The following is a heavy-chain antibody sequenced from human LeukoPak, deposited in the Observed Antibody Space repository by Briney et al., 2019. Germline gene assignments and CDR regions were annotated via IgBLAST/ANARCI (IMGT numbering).Heavy chain of an antibody. CDR3: ARGSRDGSGSYYRHFDY. V-gene: IGHV3-53*01. CDR2: IYSGGGT. D-gene: IGHD3-10*01. CDR1: GFTVSSNY. J-gene: IGHJ4*02. Sequence: PGGSLRLSCAASGFTVSSNYLRWVRQAPGKGLEWVSVIYSGGGTYYADSVKGRFTISRDNSKNTVYLQMNSLRAEDTAVYYCARGSRDGSGSYYRHFDYWGQGTLVTVSS.